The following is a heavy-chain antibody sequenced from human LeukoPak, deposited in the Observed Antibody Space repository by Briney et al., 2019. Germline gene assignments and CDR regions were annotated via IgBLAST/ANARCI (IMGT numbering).Heavy chain of an antibody. Sequence: PGGSLRLSCAASGFTFSSYWMSWVRQAPGKGLEWVANIKQDGSEKYYVDSVKGRFTISRDNAKNPLYLQMNSLRAEDTAVYYCARGKNSSWYRYYYYYGMDVWGKGTTVTVSS. V-gene: IGHV3-7*03. CDR1: GFTFSSYW. J-gene: IGHJ6*04. D-gene: IGHD6-13*01. CDR3: ARGKNSSWYRYYYYYGMDV. CDR2: IKQDGSEK.